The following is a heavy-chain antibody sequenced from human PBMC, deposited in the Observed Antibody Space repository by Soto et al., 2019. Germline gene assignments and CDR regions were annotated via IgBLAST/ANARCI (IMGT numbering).Heavy chain of an antibody. CDR3: AREGVILPVGRPFRWHFDL. CDR2: SNPDGGGS. CDR1: GYTFTGYY. D-gene: IGHD2-8*01. V-gene: IGHV1-2*02. J-gene: IGHJ2*01. Sequence: QVQLVQSGAEVKTPGASVTVSCRATGYTFTGYYIHWVRQAPGQGLEWMGWSNPDGGGSNFVQKCRGRVTVSSDRSVNTTFMDLRGLNSDDAAVYYCAREGVILPVGRPFRWHFDLCGRGTLVSVSS.